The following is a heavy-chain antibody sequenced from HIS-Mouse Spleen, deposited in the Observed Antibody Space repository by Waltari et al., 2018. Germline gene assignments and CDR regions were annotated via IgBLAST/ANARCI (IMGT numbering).Heavy chain of an antibody. J-gene: IGHJ2*01. Sequence: QLQLQESGPGLVKPSETLSLTCTVSGGSISSSSYYWGWIRQPPGKWLEWIGGIYYSGSNYYNPSLKSRVTISVDTSKNQFSLKLSSVTAADTAVYYCAREIPYSSSWYDWYFDLWGRGTLVTVSS. CDR2: IYYSGSN. CDR3: AREIPYSSSWYDWYFDL. CDR1: GGSISSSSYY. V-gene: IGHV4-39*07. D-gene: IGHD6-13*01.